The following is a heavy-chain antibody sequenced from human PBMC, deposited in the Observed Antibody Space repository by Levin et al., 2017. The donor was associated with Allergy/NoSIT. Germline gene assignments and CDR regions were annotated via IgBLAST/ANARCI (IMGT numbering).Heavy chain of an antibody. J-gene: IGHJ5*02. CDR2: IYPGDSDT. CDR3: ARHGVVYSSLNWFDP. V-gene: IGHV5-51*01. Sequence: GGSLRLSCKGSGYSFTSYWIGWVRQMPGKGLEWMGIIYPGDSDTRYSPSFQGQVTISADKSISTAYLQWSSLKASDTAMYYCARHGVVYSSLNWFDPWGQGTLVTVSS. CDR1: GYSFTSYW. D-gene: IGHD6-13*01.